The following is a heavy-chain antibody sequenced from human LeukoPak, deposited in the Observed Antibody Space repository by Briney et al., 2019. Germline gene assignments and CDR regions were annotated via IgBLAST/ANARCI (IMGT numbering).Heavy chain of an antibody. D-gene: IGHD5-12*01. CDR3: ARGVQESPTTIRSWFDP. J-gene: IGHJ5*02. V-gene: IGHV4-34*01. CDR2: INHSGST. Sequence: SETLSLTCAVYGGSFSGYYWGWIRQPPGKGLEWIGEINHSGSTNYNPSLKSRVTISVDTSKNQFSLKLSSVTAADTAVYYCARGVQESPTTIRSWFDPWGQGTLVTVSS. CDR1: GGSFSGYY.